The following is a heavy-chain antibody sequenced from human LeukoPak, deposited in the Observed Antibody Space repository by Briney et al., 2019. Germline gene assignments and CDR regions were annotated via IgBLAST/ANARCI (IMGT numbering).Heavy chain of an antibody. CDR2: INWNGGST. Sequence: AGGSLRLSCAASGFTFDDYGMSWVRQAPGKGLEWVSGINWNGGSTGYADSVKGRFTISRDNAKNSLFLQMNSLRAEDTALYYCARDSSISVVRGLDVWGKGTTVTVSS. CDR3: ARDSSISVVRGLDV. CDR1: GFTFDDYG. V-gene: IGHV3-20*04. J-gene: IGHJ6*04. D-gene: IGHD3-22*01.